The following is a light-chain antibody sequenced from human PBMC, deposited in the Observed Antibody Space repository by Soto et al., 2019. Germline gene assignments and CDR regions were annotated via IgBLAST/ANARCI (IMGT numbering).Light chain of an antibody. CDR3: SSYTSSSTFHVV. CDR2: DVS. Sequence: QSALTQPASVSGSPGQSITISCTGTSSDVGGYNYVSWYQQHPGKAPKLRIYDVSNRPSGVSNRFSGSKSGNTASLTISGLQAEDQAYYYCSSYTSSSTFHVVFGGGTKLTVL. J-gene: IGLJ2*01. V-gene: IGLV2-14*01. CDR1: SSDVGGYNY.